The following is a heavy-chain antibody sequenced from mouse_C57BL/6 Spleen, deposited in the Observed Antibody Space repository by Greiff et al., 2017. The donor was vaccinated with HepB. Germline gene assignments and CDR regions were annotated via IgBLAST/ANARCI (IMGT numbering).Heavy chain of an antibody. D-gene: IGHD1-1*01. CDR3: ARNGYYYGSDY. J-gene: IGHJ2*01. V-gene: IGHV1-54*01. CDR1: GYAFTNYL. CDR2: INPGSGGT. Sequence: QVQLKESGAELVRPGTSVKVSCKASGYAFTNYLIEWVKQRPGQGLEWIGVINPGSGGTNYNEKFKGKATLTADKSSNTAYMQLSSLTSEDSAVYFCARNGYYYGSDYWGQGTTLTVSS.